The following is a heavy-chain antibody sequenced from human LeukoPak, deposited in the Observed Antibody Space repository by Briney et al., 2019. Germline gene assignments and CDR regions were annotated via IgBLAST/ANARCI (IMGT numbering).Heavy chain of an antibody. J-gene: IGHJ6*02. V-gene: IGHV3-7*03. CDR2: IKQDGSEK. CDR3: ARETDVDTPSYYGMDV. D-gene: IGHD5-18*01. CDR1: GFTFSSYW. Sequence: GGSLRLSCAASGFTFSSYWTGWVRQAPGKGLEWVANIKQDGSEKYYVDSVKGRFTISRDNAKNSLYLQMNSLRAEDTAVYYCARETDVDTPSYYGMDVWGQGTTVTVSS.